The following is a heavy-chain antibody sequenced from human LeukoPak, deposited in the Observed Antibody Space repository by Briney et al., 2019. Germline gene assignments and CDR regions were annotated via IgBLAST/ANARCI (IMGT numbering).Heavy chain of an antibody. CDR1: GFAFHNYA. CDR2: RSDGGDSG. V-gene: IGHV3-23*01. Sequence: GGAVGLPYPPSGFAFHNYALRGGPEAPAKGLEGGASRSDGGDSGYYADSVMGRFTSSRDNSKIPLSLQMNSLRAEDTAVYYCAKAVRSRVTGGGYFDSWGQGPLVTVSS. D-gene: IGHD3-16*01. CDR3: AKAVRSRVTGGGYFDS. J-gene: IGHJ4*02.